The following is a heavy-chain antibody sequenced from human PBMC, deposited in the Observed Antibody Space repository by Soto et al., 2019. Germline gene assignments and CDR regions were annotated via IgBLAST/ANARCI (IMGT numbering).Heavy chain of an antibody. CDR3: ARFYDFWGGYGLVYYFDY. D-gene: IGHD3-3*01. CDR1: GYTFTSYG. CDR2: ISAYNGNT. Sequence: GASVKVSCKASGYTFTSYGISWVRQAPGQGLEWMGWISAYNGNTNYAQKLQGRVTMTTDTSTSTAYMELRSLRSDDTAVYYCARFYDFWGGYGLVYYFDYWGQGTLVTVSS. J-gene: IGHJ4*02. V-gene: IGHV1-18*01.